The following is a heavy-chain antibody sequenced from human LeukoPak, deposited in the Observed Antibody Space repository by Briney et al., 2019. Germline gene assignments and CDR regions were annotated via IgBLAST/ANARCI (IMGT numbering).Heavy chain of an antibody. D-gene: IGHD3-22*01. Sequence: ASVKVSCKASGYTFTRRYIHWVRQAPGQGLEWMGWINPNSGATDYAQKFQGRVAMTRDTSISTAYMELSRLGSDDTAIYYCARVGSGYYDTSGYAYWGQGTLVTVSS. V-gene: IGHV1-2*02. CDR3: ARVGSGYYDTSGYAY. CDR1: GYTFTRRY. CDR2: INPNSGAT. J-gene: IGHJ4*02.